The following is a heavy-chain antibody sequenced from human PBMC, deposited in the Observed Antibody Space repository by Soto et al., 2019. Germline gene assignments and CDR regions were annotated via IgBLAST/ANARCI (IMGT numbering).Heavy chain of an antibody. D-gene: IGHD5-18*01. V-gene: IGHV3-7*01. Sequence: GGSLRLSCAASGFTFSSYWMSWVRQAPGKGLEWVANIKQDGSEKYYVDSVKGRFTISRDNAKNSLYLQMNSLRAEDTAVYYCARDTDMLHDAFDIWGQGTMVTVSS. J-gene: IGHJ3*02. CDR3: ARDTDMLHDAFDI. CDR2: IKQDGSEK. CDR1: GFTFSSYW.